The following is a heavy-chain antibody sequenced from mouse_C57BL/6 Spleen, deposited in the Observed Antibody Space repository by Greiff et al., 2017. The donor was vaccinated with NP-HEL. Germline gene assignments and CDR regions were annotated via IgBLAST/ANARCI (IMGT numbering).Heavy chain of an antibody. J-gene: IGHJ2*01. CDR2: IDPSDSYT. Sequence: QVQLQQPGAELVRPGTSVKLSCKASGYTFTSYWMHWVKQRPGQGLEWIGVIDPSDSYTNYNQKFKGKATLTVDTSSSTAYMQLSSLTSEDSAVYDCARHYYGSSQYYFDDWGQGTTLTVSS. CDR3: ARHYYGSSQYYFDD. V-gene: IGHV1-59*01. D-gene: IGHD1-1*01. CDR1: GYTFTSYW.